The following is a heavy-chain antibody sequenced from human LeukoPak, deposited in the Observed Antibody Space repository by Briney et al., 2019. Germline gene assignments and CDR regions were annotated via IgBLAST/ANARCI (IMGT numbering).Heavy chain of an antibody. D-gene: IGHD2-8*01. CDR1: GDSVSSISAT. Sequence: SQTLSLTCAISGDSVSSISATWNWIRQSPSRGLEWLGRTYYRSTWHNDYAASVKSQITINPDTSKNQFFLQLNSVTLEDTAVYYCAKSAYFREYFDYWGQGILVTVSS. CDR2: TYYRSTWHN. V-gene: IGHV6-1*01. CDR3: AKSAYFREYFDY. J-gene: IGHJ4*02.